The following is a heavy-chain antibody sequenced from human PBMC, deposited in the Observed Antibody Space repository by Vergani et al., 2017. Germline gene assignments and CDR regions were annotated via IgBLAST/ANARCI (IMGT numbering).Heavy chain of an antibody. V-gene: IGHV1-69-2*01. D-gene: IGHD5-12*01. CDR1: GYTFTDHY. CDR2: VDPEDGET. Sequence: EVQLVQSVAEVKKPGATMKISCKVSGYTFTDHYMHWVNQAPGKGLEWMGLVDPEDGETIYAEKFKGRVTIAADTSTDTAHLELCNLRSEDTAVYYSATPQTVATGGMEVWGQGTTVIVSS. J-gene: IGHJ6*02. CDR3: ATPQTVATGGMEV.